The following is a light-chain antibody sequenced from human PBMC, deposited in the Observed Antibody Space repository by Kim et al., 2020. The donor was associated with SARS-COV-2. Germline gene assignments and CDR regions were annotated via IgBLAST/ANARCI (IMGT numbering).Light chain of an antibody. Sequence: ASVGDTITISCRASQAIDKSLNWYQHKPGIPPSLLIYDASTLQSGVPPRFRGRGSGTEFTLIINSLQPEDLATYFCQQSSALPRTFGQGTKVDIK. CDR1: QAIDKS. CDR3: QQSSALPRT. CDR2: DAS. V-gene: IGKV1-39*01. J-gene: IGKJ1*01.